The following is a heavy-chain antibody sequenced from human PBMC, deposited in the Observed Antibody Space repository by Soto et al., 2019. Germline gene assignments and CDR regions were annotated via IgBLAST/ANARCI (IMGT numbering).Heavy chain of an antibody. J-gene: IGHJ4*02. V-gene: IGHV4-4*02. Sequence: SETLSLTCAVSGGSISSSNWWSWVRQPPGKGLEWIGEIYHSGSTNYNPSLKSRVTISVDKSKNQFSLKLSSATAADTAVYYCASQKLDVPAFFDYWSQGTLVTVSS. D-gene: IGHD4-4*01. CDR3: ASQKLDVPAFFDY. CDR2: IYHSGST. CDR1: GGSISSSNW.